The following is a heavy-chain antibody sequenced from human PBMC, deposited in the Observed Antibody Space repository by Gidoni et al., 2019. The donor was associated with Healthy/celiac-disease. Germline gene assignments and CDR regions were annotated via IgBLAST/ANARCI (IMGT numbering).Heavy chain of an antibody. J-gene: IGHJ4*02. CDR3: AKVRVVVAATPLFDY. CDR1: GFPFISYA. D-gene: IGHD2-15*01. Sequence: EVQLLESGGGLVQPGGSLRLSCAASGFPFISYAMSWVRQAPGKGLEWVSAISGSGGSTYYADSVKGRFTISRDNSKNTLYLQMNSLRAEDTAVYYCAKVRVVVAATPLFDYWGQGTLVTVSS. CDR2: ISGSGGST. V-gene: IGHV3-23*01.